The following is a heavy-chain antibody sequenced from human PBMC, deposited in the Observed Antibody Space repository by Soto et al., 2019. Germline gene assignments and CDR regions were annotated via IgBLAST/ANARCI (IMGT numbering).Heavy chain of an antibody. CDR2: INHSGST. V-gene: IGHV4-34*01. CDR3: ARVFEGFDF. Sequence: PSETLSLTCAVYGGSFSGYYWSWIRQPPGKGLEWIGQINHSGSTNRNPSLESRVTISVDTSKNQFSLTLSSVTAADTAMYYCARVFEGFDFWAQGTPVT. CDR1: GGSFSGYY. J-gene: IGHJ4*02.